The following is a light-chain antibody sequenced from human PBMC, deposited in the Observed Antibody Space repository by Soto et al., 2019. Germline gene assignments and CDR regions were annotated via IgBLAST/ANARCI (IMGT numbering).Light chain of an antibody. CDR2: EVS. V-gene: IGLV2-14*01. CDR1: SSDVGAYNY. Sequence: VLTQPASVSGSLGQSITISCTGTSSDVGAYNYVSWYQQQPGKAPKLMISEVSNRPSGVSNRFSGSKSGNTASLIISGLQAEDEADYYCCSFTSITTYVFGTGTKVTVL. CDR3: CSFTSITTYV. J-gene: IGLJ1*01.